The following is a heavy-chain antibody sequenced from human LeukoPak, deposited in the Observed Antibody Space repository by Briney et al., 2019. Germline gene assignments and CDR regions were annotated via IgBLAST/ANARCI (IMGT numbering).Heavy chain of an antibody. J-gene: IGHJ2*01. V-gene: IGHV1-69*05. Sequence: SVKVSCKASGGTFSSYAISWLRQAPGQGLEWMGRIIPIFGTANYAQKFQGRVTITTDASTSTAYMELSSLRSEDTAVYYCARDQEGYYDSSGYLRYFDLWGRGTLVTVSS. CDR1: GGTFSSYA. D-gene: IGHD3-22*01. CDR2: IIPIFGTA. CDR3: ARDQEGYYDSSGYLRYFDL.